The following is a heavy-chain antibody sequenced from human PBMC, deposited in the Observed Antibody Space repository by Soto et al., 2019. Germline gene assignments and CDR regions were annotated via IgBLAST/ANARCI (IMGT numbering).Heavy chain of an antibody. D-gene: IGHD3-3*01. Sequence: PSETLSLTCTVSGGSISSYYWSWIRQPPGKGLEWIGYIYYSGSTNYNPSLKSRVTISVDTSKNQFSLKLSSVTAADTAVYYCARDGGDFWSGYLPYFDYWGQGTLVTVS. CDR1: GGSISSYY. CDR3: ARDGGDFWSGYLPYFDY. V-gene: IGHV4-59*01. CDR2: IYYSGST. J-gene: IGHJ4*02.